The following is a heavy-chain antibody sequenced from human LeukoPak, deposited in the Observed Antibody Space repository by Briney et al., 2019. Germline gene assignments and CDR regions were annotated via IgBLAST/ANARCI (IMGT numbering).Heavy chain of an antibody. J-gene: IGHJ4*02. Sequence: GXSLRLSCAASGFTFSGHWMTWVRQAPGKGLEWVANIKQDGSKKSYVDSVKGRFTISRDNAKNSLYLQMNSLRAEDTAIYYCTRVGYIDEGIDYWGQGTLVTVSS. CDR2: IKQDGSKK. D-gene: IGHD5-24*01. V-gene: IGHV3-7*04. CDR1: GFTFSGHW. CDR3: TRVGYIDEGIDY.